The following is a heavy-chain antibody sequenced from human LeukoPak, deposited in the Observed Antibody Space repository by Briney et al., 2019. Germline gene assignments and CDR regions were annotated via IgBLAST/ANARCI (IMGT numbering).Heavy chain of an antibody. Sequence: TGGSLRLSCAASGFTFSSYGMHWVRQAPGKGLEWVAVISYDGSNKYYADSVKGRFTISRDNSRNTLYLQMNSLRDEDTALYYCARGSWVSPFDYWGQGTLVTVSS. CDR1: GFTFSSYG. CDR3: ARGSWVSPFDY. V-gene: IGHV3-30*03. CDR2: ISYDGSNK. J-gene: IGHJ4*02. D-gene: IGHD3-10*01.